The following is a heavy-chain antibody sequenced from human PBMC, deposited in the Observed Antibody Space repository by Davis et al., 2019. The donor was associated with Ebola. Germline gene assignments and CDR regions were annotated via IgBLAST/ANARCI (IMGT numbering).Heavy chain of an antibody. V-gene: IGHV4-34*01. D-gene: IGHD2-2*01. J-gene: IGHJ4*02. CDR1: GGSFSGYY. CDR2: INHSRST. CDR3: TRGPPQYCSSTSCYRDFDY. Sequence: SETLSLTCAVYGGSFSGYYWSWIRQPPGKGLEWIGEINHSRSTNYNPSLKSRVTISVDTSKNQFSLKLSSVTAADTAVYYSTRGPPQYCSSTSCYRDFDYWGQGTLVTVSS.